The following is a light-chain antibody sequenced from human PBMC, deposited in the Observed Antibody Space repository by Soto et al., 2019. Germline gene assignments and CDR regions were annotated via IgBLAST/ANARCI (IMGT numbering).Light chain of an antibody. J-gene: IGKJ4*01. Sequence: MNLSPSSFSAKKRDRVTITCRASQGISSWLVWYQQKPGKAPKLLIYAASSLESGVPSRFSGSRSGTEFTLTISSLQPDDYATYYCQQYNSYSPLTFGGGSMVDIK. V-gene: IGKV1D-16*01. CDR2: AAS. CDR1: QGISSW. CDR3: QQYNSYSPLT.